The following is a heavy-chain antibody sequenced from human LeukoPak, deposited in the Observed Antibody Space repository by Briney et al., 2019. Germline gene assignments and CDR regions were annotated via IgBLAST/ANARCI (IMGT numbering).Heavy chain of an antibody. CDR2: INPNSGGT. Sequence: RASVKVSCKASGYTFTGYYMHWVRQAPGQGLEWMGWINPNSGGTNYAQKFQGRVTMTRDTSISTAYMELSRLRSDDTAVYYCARDKAYMTTVSFDYWGQGTLVTVSS. J-gene: IGHJ4*02. D-gene: IGHD4-11*01. V-gene: IGHV1-2*02. CDR3: ARDKAYMTTVSFDY. CDR1: GYTFTGYY.